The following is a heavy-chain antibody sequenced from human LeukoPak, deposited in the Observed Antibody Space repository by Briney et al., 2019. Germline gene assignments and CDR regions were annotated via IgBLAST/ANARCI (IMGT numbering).Heavy chain of an antibody. CDR3: TKDDGPYSLTPYSVGLFDF. V-gene: IGHV3-23*01. D-gene: IGHD4-11*01. CDR1: GFAFSTYA. CDR2: ISGSGGST. Sequence: GGSLRLSCAASGFAFSTYAMSWVRQAPGKGLEWVSGISGSGGSTYYADSVKGRFTISRDNSKNTAYLQINSLRSEDTAMYYCTKDDGPYSLTPYSVGLFDFWGPGTLVTVSS. J-gene: IGHJ4*02.